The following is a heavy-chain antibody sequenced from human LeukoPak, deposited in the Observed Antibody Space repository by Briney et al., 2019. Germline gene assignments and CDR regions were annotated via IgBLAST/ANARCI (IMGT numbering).Heavy chain of an antibody. Sequence: GRSLRLSCAAPGFTFSSYAMHWVRQAPGKGLEWVAVISYDGSNKYYADSVKGRFTISRDNSKNTLYLQMNSLRAEGTAVYYCAKTRNSYYYGMDVWGQGTTVTVSS. CDR3: AKTRNSYYYGMDV. CDR1: GFTFSSYA. V-gene: IGHV3-30-3*02. J-gene: IGHJ6*02. CDR2: ISYDGSNK.